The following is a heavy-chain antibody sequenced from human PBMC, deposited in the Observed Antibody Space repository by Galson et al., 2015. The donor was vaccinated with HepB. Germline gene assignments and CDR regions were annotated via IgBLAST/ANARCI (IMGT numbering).Heavy chain of an antibody. CDR1: GGSISRYS. CDR2: ISYTGST. V-gene: IGHV4-59*01. CDR3: ARVAPKDAWEFPSRRIDS. Sequence: TLSLTCIVSGGSISRYSWSWIRQSPGKALEWIGSISYTGSTDYQPSIKGRVTMSVDTAKRQFSLSLTSVSPADTAVYYCARVAPKDAWEFPSRRIDSWGQGTLIAVSS. J-gene: IGHJ4*02. D-gene: IGHD1-26*01.